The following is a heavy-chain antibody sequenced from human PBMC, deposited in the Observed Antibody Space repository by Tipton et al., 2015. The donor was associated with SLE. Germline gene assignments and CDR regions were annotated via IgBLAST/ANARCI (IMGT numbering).Heavy chain of an antibody. CDR3: ASFRDMVQGVIGTFNI. V-gene: IGHV4-39*07. Sequence: TLSLTCTVSGASLSSSSYYWGWIRQPPGKGLEWIGSISYSGSTYYNPSLKSRVTISVDTPKNQFSLNLKSVTAADTAMYYCASFRDMVQGVIGTFNIWGQGTMVTVS. D-gene: IGHD3-10*01. CDR2: ISYSGST. J-gene: IGHJ3*02. CDR1: GASLSSSSYY.